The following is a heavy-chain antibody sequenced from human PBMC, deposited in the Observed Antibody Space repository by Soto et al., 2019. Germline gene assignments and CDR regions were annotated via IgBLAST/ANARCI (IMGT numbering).Heavy chain of an antibody. J-gene: IGHJ4*02. D-gene: IGHD3-22*01. V-gene: IGHV1-18*04. CDR3: AGDSARDLHYDSSGYSLYYFDF. CDR2: ISAYNGNT. CDR1: GYTFTSYG. Sequence: ASVKVSCKASGYTFTSYGISWVRQAPGLGLEWMGWISAYNGNTNYAQKLQGRVTMTTDTSTSTAYMELRSLRSDDTAVYYCAGDSARDLHYDSSGYSLYYFDFWGQGTLVTVSS.